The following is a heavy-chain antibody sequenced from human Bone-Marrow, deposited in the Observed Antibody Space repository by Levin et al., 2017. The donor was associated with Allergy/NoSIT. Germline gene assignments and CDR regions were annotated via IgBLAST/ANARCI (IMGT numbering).Heavy chain of an antibody. CDR2: MFYSGGS. CDR3: ARDLRYRDGYHYYGTDV. CDR1: GGSISSYY. J-gene: IGHJ6*02. Sequence: SETLSLTCTVSGGSISSYYWSWIRQPPGKGLEWIGSMFYSGGSNYNPSLKSRVTMSADTSKNQFSLKLRSVTAADTAMYFCARDLRYRDGYHYYGTDVWGQGTTVTVSS. D-gene: IGHD5-18*01. V-gene: IGHV4-59*01.